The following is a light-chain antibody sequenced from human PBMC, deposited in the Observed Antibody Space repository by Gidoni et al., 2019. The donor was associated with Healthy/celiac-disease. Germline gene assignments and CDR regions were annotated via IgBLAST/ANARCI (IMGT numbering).Light chain of an antibody. CDR3: QQYGSSPLT. CDR2: GAS. J-gene: IGKJ4*01. V-gene: IGKV3-20*01. CDR1: QSVSSSY. Sequence: AGTLSLSPGERATLSCRASQSVSSSYLAWYQQKPGQAPRLLIYGASSRATGIPDRFSGSGSGTDFTLTISRLEPEDFAVYYCQQYGSSPLTFGGGTKVEIK.